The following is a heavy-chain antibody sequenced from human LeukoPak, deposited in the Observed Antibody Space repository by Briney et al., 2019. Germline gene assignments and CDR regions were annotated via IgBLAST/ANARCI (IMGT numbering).Heavy chain of an antibody. CDR3: ARDHDYVWGSYRYTEDWFDP. J-gene: IGHJ5*02. CDR2: IYYSGST. D-gene: IGHD3-16*02. Sequence: ETSETLSLTCTVSGGSISSSSYYWGWIRQPPGKGLEWIGSIYYSGSTYYNPSLKSRVTISVDTSKNQFSLKLSSVTAADTAVYYCARDHDYVWGSYRYTEDWFDPWGQGTLVTVSS. CDR1: GGSISSSSYY. V-gene: IGHV4-39*07.